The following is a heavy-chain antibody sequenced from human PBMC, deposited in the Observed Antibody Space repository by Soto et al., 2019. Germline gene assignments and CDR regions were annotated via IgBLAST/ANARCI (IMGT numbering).Heavy chain of an antibody. Sequence: QVQLVESGGGVVQPGRSLRLSCAASGFTFSSYAMHWVRQAPGKGLEWVAVISYDGSNKYYADSVKGRFTISRDNSKNTLYLPMNSLRAEDTAVYYCARAWVRNRNTVMGVWGQGTTVTVSS. CDR2: ISYDGSNK. J-gene: IGHJ6*02. D-gene: IGHD5-12*01. CDR1: GFTFSSYA. V-gene: IGHV3-30-3*01. CDR3: ARAWVRNRNTVMGV.